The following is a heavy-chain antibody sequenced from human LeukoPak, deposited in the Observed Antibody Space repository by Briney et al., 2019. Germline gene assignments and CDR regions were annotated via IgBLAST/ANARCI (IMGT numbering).Heavy chain of an antibody. Sequence: PGGSLRLSCAVSGFTFSSYWMTWVRQAPGKGLEWVANIKQDGSEKYYADSVMGRFIISRDNAKNSLYLQMNSLRAEDTAVYYCASSGSYGYGMDVWGKGTTVSVSS. V-gene: IGHV3-7*03. CDR1: GFTFSSYW. CDR2: IKQDGSEK. D-gene: IGHD3-10*01. J-gene: IGHJ6*04. CDR3: ASSGSYGYGMDV.